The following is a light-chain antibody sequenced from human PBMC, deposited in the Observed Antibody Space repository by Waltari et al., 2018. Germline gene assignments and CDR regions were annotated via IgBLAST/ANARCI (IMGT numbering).Light chain of an antibody. CDR2: DAS. J-gene: IGKJ3*01. CDR1: QDISNY. V-gene: IGKV1-33*01. CDR3: QLAQRFPF. Sequence: DIQMTQSPSSLSASVGDRVTITCQASQDISNYLLWYQQKPGKAPRVLIYDASTLERGVPSRFSGSGSGTDFTFTIAALQPEDFATYYCQLAQRFPFFGPGTKVDVK.